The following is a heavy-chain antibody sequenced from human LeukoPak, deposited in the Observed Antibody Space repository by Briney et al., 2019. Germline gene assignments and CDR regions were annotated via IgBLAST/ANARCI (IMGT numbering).Heavy chain of an antibody. CDR2: INPNSGGT. CDR1: GYTFTGYY. D-gene: IGHD6-13*01. J-gene: IGHJ4*02. CDR3: ARDGKAAAGTGPNDY. V-gene: IGHV1-2*02. Sequence: GASVKVSCKASGYTFTGYYMHWVRQAPGQGLEWMGWINPNSGGTNYAQKFQGRVTMTRDTSISTAYMELSRLRSDDTAVYYCARDGKAAAGTGPNDYWGQGTLVTVSS.